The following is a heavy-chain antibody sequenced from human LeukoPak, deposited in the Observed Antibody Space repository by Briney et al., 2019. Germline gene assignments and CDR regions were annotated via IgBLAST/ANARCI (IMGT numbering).Heavy chain of an antibody. J-gene: IGHJ6*03. Sequence: SETLSLTCTASGVSIRRYYWSWIRQPPGKGLEWIGYIYYSGTTNYIPFLKSRITISVATSKNQFSLKLSSVTAADTAVYYCARGPQFSQRYCSSTSCSDYYYYYMDVWGKGTTVTISS. D-gene: IGHD2-2*01. V-gene: IGHV4-59*01. CDR3: ARGPQFSQRYCSSTSCSDYYYYYMDV. CDR2: IYYSGTT. CDR1: GVSIRRYY.